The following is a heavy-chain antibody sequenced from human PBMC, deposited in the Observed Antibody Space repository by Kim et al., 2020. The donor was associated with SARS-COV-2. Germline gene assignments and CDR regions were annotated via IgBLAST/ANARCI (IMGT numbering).Heavy chain of an antibody. CDR3: ARVVSTPDGMDV. CDR1: GGSFSGYY. Sequence: SETLSLTCAVYGGSFSGYYWSWIRQPPGKGLELIGEINHSGSTNYKPSLKSRVTISVDTSKNQFSLKLSSVTAADTAVYYCARVVSTPDGMDVWGQGTTVTVSS. V-gene: IGHV4-34*01. J-gene: IGHJ6*02. CDR2: INHSGST. D-gene: IGHD2-2*01.